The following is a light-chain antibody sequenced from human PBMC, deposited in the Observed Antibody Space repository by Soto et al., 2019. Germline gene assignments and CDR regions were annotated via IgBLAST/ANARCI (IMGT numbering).Light chain of an antibody. J-gene: IGKJ2*01. Sequence: DIQVTQSPVSLSASVGDRVTITCRTSQGISTYLNWYQQKAGDAPRLLISAASDFQKGVPSRFSGSGSGADFTLTISSLRPEDFATYYCQQAYITPYTFGQGAKLEI. V-gene: IGKV1-39*01. CDR3: QQAYITPYT. CDR1: QGISTY. CDR2: AAS.